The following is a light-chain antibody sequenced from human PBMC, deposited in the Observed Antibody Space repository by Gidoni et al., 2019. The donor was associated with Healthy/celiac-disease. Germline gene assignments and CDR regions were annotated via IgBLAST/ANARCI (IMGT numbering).Light chain of an antibody. CDR3: QQYNSSPRT. V-gene: IGKV3-20*01. Sequence: IVLTPSPGTLSVSPGERATLSCRASQSVSSSYLAWQQQKPGQAPRLLIYGASSRATSIPDRFSGSGCGTDFTLTISRLEPEDLAEYYWQQYNSSPRTFGQGTKVEIK. CDR2: GAS. J-gene: IGKJ1*01. CDR1: QSVSSSY.